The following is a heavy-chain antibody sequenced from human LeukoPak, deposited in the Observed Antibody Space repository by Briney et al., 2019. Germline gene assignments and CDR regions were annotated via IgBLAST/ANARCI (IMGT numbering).Heavy chain of an antibody. D-gene: IGHD5-18*01. Sequence: SVKVSCKASGGTFSSYAISWVRQAPGQGLEWMGGIIPIFGTANYAQKFHGRVTITADKSTSTAYMELSSLRSEDTAVYYCARGPPSYGHNWFDPWGQGTLVTVSS. CDR2: IIPIFGTA. J-gene: IGHJ5*02. CDR1: GGTFSSYA. V-gene: IGHV1-69*06. CDR3: ARGPPSYGHNWFDP.